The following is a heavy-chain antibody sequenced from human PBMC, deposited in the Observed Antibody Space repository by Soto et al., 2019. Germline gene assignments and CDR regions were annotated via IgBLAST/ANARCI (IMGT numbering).Heavy chain of an antibody. J-gene: IGHJ4*02. Sequence: QVQLQESGPGLVKPSETLSLTCTVSGGSVSSGSYYWSWIRQPPGKGLEWIGYIYYSGSTNYNPSLKSRVTLSVDTSKNQFSLKLSSVTAADTAVYYCARSSGTFDDWGQGTLVTVSA. V-gene: IGHV4-61*01. CDR3: ARSSGTFDD. CDR1: GGSVSSGSYY. D-gene: IGHD3-22*01. CDR2: IYYSGST.